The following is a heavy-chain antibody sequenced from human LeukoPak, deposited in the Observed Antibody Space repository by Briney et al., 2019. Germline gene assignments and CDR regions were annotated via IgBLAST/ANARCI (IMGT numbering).Heavy chain of an antibody. CDR2: IYYSGST. V-gene: IGHV4-39*01. CDR1: GVSIRSSSYY. J-gene: IGHJ3*02. CDR3: ARHPACCGGDCAIRFGAFDI. D-gene: IGHD2-21*01. Sequence: SETLSLTCAVSGVSIRSSSYYWGWIRQPPGKGLEWIVSIYYSGSTYYNPCIKSRVTISVDTSKNAISLKLSSVTAAATAVYYCARHPACCGGDCAIRFGAFDIWGQGTMVTVSS.